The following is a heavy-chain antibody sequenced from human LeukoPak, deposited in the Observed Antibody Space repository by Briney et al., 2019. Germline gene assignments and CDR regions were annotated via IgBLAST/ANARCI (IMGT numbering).Heavy chain of an antibody. Sequence: GGSLRLSRAASGFTFSSYAMSWVSQAQGKGLEWVSAISGSGGSTYYADSVKGRFTISRDNSKNTLYLQMNSLRAEDTAVYYFAKERGPYYYDSSGYYDPYYFDYWGQGTLVTVSS. J-gene: IGHJ4*02. CDR3: AKERGPYYYDSSGYYDPYYFDY. V-gene: IGHV3-23*01. CDR2: ISGSGGST. D-gene: IGHD3-22*01. CDR1: GFTFSSYA.